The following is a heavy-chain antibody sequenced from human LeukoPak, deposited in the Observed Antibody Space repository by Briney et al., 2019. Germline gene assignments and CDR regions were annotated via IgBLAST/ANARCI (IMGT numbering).Heavy chain of an antibody. V-gene: IGHV4-59*01. J-gene: IGHJ4*02. Sequence: SETLSLTCTVSGGSISSYHWSWIRQPPGKGLEWIGYIYYSGSTNHNPSLKSRVTISVDTSKNQFSLKLSSVTAADTAVYYCARDLTYSGSYYFDYWGQGTLVTVSS. CDR1: GGSISSYH. CDR3: ARDLTYSGSYYFDY. CDR2: IYYSGST. D-gene: IGHD1-26*01.